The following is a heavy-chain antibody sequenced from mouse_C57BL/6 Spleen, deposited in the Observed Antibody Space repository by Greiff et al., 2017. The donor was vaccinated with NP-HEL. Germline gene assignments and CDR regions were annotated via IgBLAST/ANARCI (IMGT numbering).Heavy chain of an antibody. Sequence: VQLQQPGAELVMPGASVKLSCKASGYTFTSYWMHWVKQRPGQGLEWIGEIDPSDSYTNYNQKFKGKSTLTVDKSSSTAYMQLSSLTSEDSAVYYCARKGYYEGFAYWGQGTLVTVSA. D-gene: IGHD1-1*01. CDR2: IDPSDSYT. CDR1: GYTFTSYW. V-gene: IGHV1-69*01. CDR3: ARKGYYEGFAY. J-gene: IGHJ3*01.